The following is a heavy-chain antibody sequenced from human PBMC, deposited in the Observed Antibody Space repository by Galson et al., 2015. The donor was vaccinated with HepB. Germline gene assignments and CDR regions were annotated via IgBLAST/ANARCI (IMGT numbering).Heavy chain of an antibody. CDR3: AKGAYMSSYSLYGMDA. J-gene: IGHJ6*02. D-gene: IGHD6-6*01. V-gene: IGHV3-23*01. CDR1: GFRFNIYD. CDR2: ITNSGGRR. Sequence: SLRLSCAASGFRFNIYDMSWVRQAPGKGLEWVSGITNSGGRRYYAEPGKGRFTISRDNSKNTVFLQMSSLRAEDTAIYYCAKGAYMSSYSLYGMDAWGQGTRVIVSS.